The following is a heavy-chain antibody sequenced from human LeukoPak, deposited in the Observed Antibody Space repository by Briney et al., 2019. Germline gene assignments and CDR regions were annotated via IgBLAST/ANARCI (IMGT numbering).Heavy chain of an antibody. CDR1: GFTFSSYA. CDR2: ISYDGSNK. J-gene: IGHJ5*02. CDR3: ASLPSIVVVPAARTNWFDP. Sequence: PGRSLRLSCAASGFTFSSYAMHWVRQAPGKGLERLAVISYDGSNKYYADSVKGRFTISRDNSKNKLYLQMNSLRAEDTAVYYCASLPSIVVVPAARTNWFDPWGQGTLVTVSS. V-gene: IGHV3-30-3*01. D-gene: IGHD2-2*01.